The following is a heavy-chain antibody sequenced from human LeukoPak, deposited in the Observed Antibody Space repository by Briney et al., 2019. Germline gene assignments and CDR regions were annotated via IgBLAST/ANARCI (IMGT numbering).Heavy chain of an antibody. V-gene: IGHV4-34*01. CDR3: ARTLKDTAMAELDY. CDR1: GGSFSGYY. Sequence: RPSETLSLTCAVYGGSFSGYYWSWIRQPPGKGLEWIGEINHSGSTNYNPSLKSRVTISVDTSKNQFSLKLSSVTAADTAVYYCARTLKDTAMAELDYWGQGTLVTVSS. J-gene: IGHJ4*02. CDR2: INHSGST. D-gene: IGHD5-18*01.